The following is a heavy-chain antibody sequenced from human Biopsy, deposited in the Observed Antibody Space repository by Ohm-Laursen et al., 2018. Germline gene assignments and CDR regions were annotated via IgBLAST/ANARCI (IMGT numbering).Heavy chain of an antibody. J-gene: IGHJ4*02. CDR3: ARTVDTVVVTPSDH. D-gene: IGHD5-18*01. V-gene: IGHV1-18*01. CDR2: ISTYNGNT. Sequence: ASVKVSCKASGYLFINYGISWVRQAPGQGLEWLGWISTYNGNTNYAQKFRGRVTMTTDKPTSTAYVELRSLRSDDTAVYYFARTVDTVVVTPSDHWGQGTLVTVSS. CDR1: GYLFINYG.